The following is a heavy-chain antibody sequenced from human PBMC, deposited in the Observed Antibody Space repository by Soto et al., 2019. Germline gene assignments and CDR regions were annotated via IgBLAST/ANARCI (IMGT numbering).Heavy chain of an antibody. Sequence: LRLSCAASGFTFDDYAMHWVRQAPGKGLEWVSGISWNSDSIGYADSVKGRFTISRDNAKNSLYLQMNSLRAEDTALYYCGKDISSGGWYYYYGMDVWGQGTTVTVSS. CDR2: ISWNSDSI. CDR3: GKDISSGGWYYYYGMDV. J-gene: IGHJ6*02. D-gene: IGHD6-19*01. CDR1: GFTFDDYA. V-gene: IGHV3-9*01.